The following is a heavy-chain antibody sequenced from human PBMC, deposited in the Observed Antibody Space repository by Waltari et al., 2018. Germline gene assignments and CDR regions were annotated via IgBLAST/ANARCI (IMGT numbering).Heavy chain of an antibody. CDR2: IYDSGVT. V-gene: IGHV4-38-2*01. CDR1: GDSLSSNLF. Sequence: QVQLRESGPGLVKPSETLSLTCVISGDSLSSNLFWGWIRQSPEKGLEWIGNIYDSGVTYYSPCLKSRVFISIDTPRRQFSLKLTSVTAADTAVYYCARVLTTGTVAFDIWGQGTLVTVSS. J-gene: IGHJ3*02. CDR3: ARVLTTGTVAFDI. D-gene: IGHD1-7*01.